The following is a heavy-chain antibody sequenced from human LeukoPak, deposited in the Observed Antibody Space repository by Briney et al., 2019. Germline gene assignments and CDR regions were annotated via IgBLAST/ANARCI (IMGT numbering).Heavy chain of an antibody. D-gene: IGHD3-9*01. CDR3: ARVPGVYYESSTGYGSGWFDP. CDR2: LFHSGTT. Sequence: SETLSLTCSVSGYSISSGYYWGWIRQPPGKGLEWIGTLFHSGTTYYNPSLKSRVSILVDASKDQFSLRLSSVTAADTAVYYCARVPGVYYESSTGYGSGWFDPWGQGTLVTVSS. J-gene: IGHJ5*02. V-gene: IGHV4-38-2*02. CDR1: GYSISSGYY.